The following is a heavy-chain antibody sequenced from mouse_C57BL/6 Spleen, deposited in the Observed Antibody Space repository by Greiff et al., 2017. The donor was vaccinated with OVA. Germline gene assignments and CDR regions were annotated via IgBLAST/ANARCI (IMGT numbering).Heavy chain of an antibody. CDR2: ISSGCRTI. CDR3: ARQANWDFDY. D-gene: IGHD4-1*01. CDR1: GFTFSDYG. J-gene: IGHJ2*01. Sequence: EVKLVESGGGLVKPAGSLKLSCAASGFTFSDYGMHWVRQAPEKGLEWVAYISSGCRTIYYADTVKGRFTISRDNAKNTLFLQMTSLRSEDTAMYYCARQANWDFDYWGQGTTLTVSS. V-gene: IGHV5-17*01.